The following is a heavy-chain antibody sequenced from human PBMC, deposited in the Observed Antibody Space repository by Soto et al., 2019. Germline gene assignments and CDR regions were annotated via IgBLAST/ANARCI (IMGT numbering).Heavy chain of an antibody. Sequence: PGGSLRLSCAASGFTVSSNYMSWVRQAPGKGLEWVSVIYSGGSTYYAESVKGRFTISRDNSKNTLYLQMNSLRAEDTAVYYCASEGYSSSWYPSDYWGQGTLVTVSS. CDR1: GFTVSSNY. J-gene: IGHJ4*02. CDR3: ASEGYSSSWYPSDY. D-gene: IGHD6-13*01. V-gene: IGHV3-66*01. CDR2: IYSGGST.